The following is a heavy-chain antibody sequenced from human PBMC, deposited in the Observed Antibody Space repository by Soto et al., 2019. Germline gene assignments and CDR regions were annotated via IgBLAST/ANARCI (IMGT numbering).Heavy chain of an antibody. J-gene: IGHJ3*02. CDR2: IDPSDSYT. D-gene: IGHD6-19*01. CDR1: GYSFTSYW. V-gene: IGHV5-10-1*01. CDR3: ARISIAVAGTGAFDI. Sequence: GESLKISCKGSGYSFTSYWISWVRQMPGKGLEWMGRIDPSDSYTNYSPSFQGHVTISADKSISTAYLQWSSLKASDTAMYYCARISIAVAGTGAFDIWGQGTMVTVS.